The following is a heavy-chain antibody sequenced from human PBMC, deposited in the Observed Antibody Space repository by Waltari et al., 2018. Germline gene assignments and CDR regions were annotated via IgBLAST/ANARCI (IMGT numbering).Heavy chain of an antibody. V-gene: IGHV4-34*01. CDR2: INHSGST. Sequence: QVQLQQWGAGLLKPSETLSLTCAVHGGSFSGYYWSWIRQPPGKGLEWIGEINHSGSTNYNPSLKSRVTISVDTSKNQFSLKLSSVTAADTAVYYCARHVKYDILTGYYGYYFDYWGQGTLVTVSS. J-gene: IGHJ4*02. D-gene: IGHD3-9*01. CDR3: ARHVKYDILTGYYGYYFDY. CDR1: GGSFSGYY.